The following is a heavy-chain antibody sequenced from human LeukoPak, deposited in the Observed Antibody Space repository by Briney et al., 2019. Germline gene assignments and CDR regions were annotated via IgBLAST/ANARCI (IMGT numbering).Heavy chain of an antibody. D-gene: IGHD3-22*01. CDR2: IYYSGST. Sequence: SETLSLTCTISGDSISSYYWSWIRQPPGKGLEWIGYIYYSGSTNYNPSLKSRVTISVDTSKNQFSLKLSSVTAADTAVYYCARSSEVVVKPTWEYYYMDVWGKGTTVTISS. J-gene: IGHJ6*03. CDR3: ARSSEVVVKPTWEYYYMDV. V-gene: IGHV4-59*01. CDR1: GDSISSYY.